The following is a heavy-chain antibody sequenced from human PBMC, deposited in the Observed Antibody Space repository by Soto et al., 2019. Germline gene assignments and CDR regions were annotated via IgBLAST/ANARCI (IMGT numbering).Heavy chain of an antibody. CDR3: ARHRYPTAETDY. Sequence: PSETLSLTCTVSGGSISSSSYYWGWIRQPPGKGLEWIGSIYYSGSTYYDPSLKSRVTISVDTSKNQFSLKLSSVTAADTAVYYCARHRYPTAETDYWGQGTLVTVSS. CDR1: GGSISSSSYY. J-gene: IGHJ4*02. D-gene: IGHD2-21*02. CDR2: IYYSGST. V-gene: IGHV4-39*01.